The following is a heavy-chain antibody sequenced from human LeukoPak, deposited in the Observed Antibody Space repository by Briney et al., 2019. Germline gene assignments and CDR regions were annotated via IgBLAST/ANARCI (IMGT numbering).Heavy chain of an antibody. V-gene: IGHV4-61*02. CDR2: IYTSGST. D-gene: IGHD1-14*01. CDR3: ARGNLDDAFDI. CDR1: GGSISSGSYY. Sequence: PSETLSLTCTVSGGSISSGSYYWRWIRQPAGKGLEWIGRIYTSGSTNYNPSLKSRVTISVDTSKNQFSLKLSSVTAADTAVYYCARGNLDDAFDIWGQGTMVTVSS. J-gene: IGHJ3*02.